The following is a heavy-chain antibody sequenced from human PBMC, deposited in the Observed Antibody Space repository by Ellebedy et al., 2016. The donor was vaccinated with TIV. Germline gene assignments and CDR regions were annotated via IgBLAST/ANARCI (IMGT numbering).Heavy chain of an antibody. Sequence: GSLRLXXTVSGGSISSSSYYWGWIRQPPGKGLEWIGSIYYSGSTYYNPSLKSRVTISVDTSKNQFSLKLSSVTAADTAVYYCASHSNSYGYVWGQGTLVTVSS. CDR1: GGSISSSSYY. D-gene: IGHD5-18*01. J-gene: IGHJ4*02. V-gene: IGHV4-39*01. CDR3: ASHSNSYGYV. CDR2: IYYSGST.